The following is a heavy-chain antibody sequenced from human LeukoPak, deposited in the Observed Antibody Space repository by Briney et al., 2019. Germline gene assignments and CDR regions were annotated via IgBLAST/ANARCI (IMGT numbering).Heavy chain of an antibody. V-gene: IGHV3-33*08. Sequence: GGSLRLSCAASEFTISRYWMHWVRQAPGKGLEWVAVIWYDGSNKYYADSVKGRFTISRDNSKNTLYLQMNSLRAEDTAVYYCARDAPHVYCSSTSCFYGMDVWGQGTTVTVSS. CDR3: ARDAPHVYCSSTSCFYGMDV. CDR2: IWYDGSNK. D-gene: IGHD2-2*01. CDR1: EFTISRYW. J-gene: IGHJ6*02.